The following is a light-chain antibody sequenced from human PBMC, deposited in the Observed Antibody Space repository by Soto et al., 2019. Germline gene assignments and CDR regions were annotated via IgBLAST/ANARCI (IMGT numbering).Light chain of an antibody. Sequence: EIGLTQSPGTLSLSPGERATLSCRASQSVSSSYLAWYQQKPGQAPRLLIYGASSRATGIPDRFSGSGSGTDFTLTISRLETEDFAVYYCQQYGSSPQTFGKGTKVEIK. J-gene: IGKJ1*01. V-gene: IGKV3-20*01. CDR2: GAS. CDR1: QSVSSSY. CDR3: QQYGSSPQT.